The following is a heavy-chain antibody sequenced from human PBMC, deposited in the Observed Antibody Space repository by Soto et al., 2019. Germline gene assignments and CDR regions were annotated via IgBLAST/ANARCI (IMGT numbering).Heavy chain of an antibody. CDR1: GGTFSSYA. CDR3: ARVGTIFGVVITIRDYYYYGMDV. J-gene: IGHJ6*02. CDR2: IIPIFGTA. D-gene: IGHD3-3*01. V-gene: IGHV1-69*12. Sequence: QVQLVQSGAEVKKPGSSVKVSCKASGGTFSSYAISWVRQAPGQGLEWMGGIIPIFGTANYAQKFQGRVTITADESTSTAYMELSSLRSEDTAVYYCARVGTIFGVVITIRDYYYYGMDVWGQGTTVTVSS.